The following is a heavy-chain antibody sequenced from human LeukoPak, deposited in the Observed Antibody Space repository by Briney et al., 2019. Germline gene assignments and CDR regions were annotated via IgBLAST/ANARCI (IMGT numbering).Heavy chain of an antibody. J-gene: IGHJ6*03. CDR3: ARTEWAYYYYMDV. CDR1: GFTLDDYG. D-gene: IGHD2-8*01. Sequence: TGGSLRLSCAASGFTLDDYGMSWVRQAPGKGLEWVSGINWNGGSTGYADSVKGRFTISRDNAKNSLYLQMNSLRAEDTALYYCARTEWAYYYYMDVWGKGTTVTVSS. CDR2: INWNGGST. V-gene: IGHV3-20*04.